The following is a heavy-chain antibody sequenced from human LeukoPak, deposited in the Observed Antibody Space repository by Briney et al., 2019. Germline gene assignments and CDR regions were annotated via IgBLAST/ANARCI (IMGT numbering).Heavy chain of an antibody. CDR2: IKSDGSST. J-gene: IGHJ3*02. CDR1: GFTFSSHW. CDR3: ARESVTDISRQSDAFDI. V-gene: IGHV3-74*01. Sequence: GRSLRLSCAASGFTFSSHWMHWVRQAPGKGLVWVSRIKSDGSSTSYAEPVKGRFTISRDNAKKTLYLQMNNLRVEDTAVYYCARESVTDISRQSDAFDIWGQGTMVTVS. D-gene: IGHD2-21*02.